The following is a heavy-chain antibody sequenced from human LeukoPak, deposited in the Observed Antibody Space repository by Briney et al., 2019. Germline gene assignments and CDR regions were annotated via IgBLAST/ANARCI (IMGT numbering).Heavy chain of an antibody. J-gene: IGHJ6*03. CDR1: GGSISSYY. D-gene: IGHD5-12*01. V-gene: IGHV4-4*07. CDR3: ARSVATTYAGYYYYYMDV. CDR2: IYTSGST. Sequence: SETLSLTCTVSGGSISSYYWSWIRQPAGKGLEWIGRIYTSGSTNYNPSPKSRVTMSVDTSKNEFSLKLSSVTAADTAVYYCARSVATTYAGYYYYYMDVWGKGTTVTVSS.